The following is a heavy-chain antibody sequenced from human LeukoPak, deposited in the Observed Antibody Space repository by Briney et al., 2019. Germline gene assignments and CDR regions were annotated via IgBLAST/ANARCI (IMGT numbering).Heavy chain of an antibody. CDR1: GFTFSIYG. D-gene: IGHD4-17*01. CDR2: ISYDGTNK. Sequence: AGRCLRLSCAAAGFTFSIYGMHWVRQAPGKWLGWVSVISYDGTNKYYADSVKGRFTISRDNSKNTLYLQMNSLRAEDTAVYYCAKDASPTVTTAYWYFDLWGRGTLVTVSS. J-gene: IGHJ2*01. V-gene: IGHV3-30*18. CDR3: AKDASPTVTTAYWYFDL.